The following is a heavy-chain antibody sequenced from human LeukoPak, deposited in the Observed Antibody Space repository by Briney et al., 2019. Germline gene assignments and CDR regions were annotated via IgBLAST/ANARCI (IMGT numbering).Heavy chain of an antibody. V-gene: IGHV4-39*01. Sequence: SETLSLTCTVSGGSISSSSYYWGWIRQPPGKGLEWIGEINHSGSTNYNPSLKSRVTISVDTSKNQFSLKLSSVTAADTAVYYCARQRVLLWFGELSGPFDYWGQGTLVTVSS. J-gene: IGHJ4*02. CDR1: GGSISSSSYY. CDR2: INHSGST. D-gene: IGHD3-10*01. CDR3: ARQRVLLWFGELSGPFDY.